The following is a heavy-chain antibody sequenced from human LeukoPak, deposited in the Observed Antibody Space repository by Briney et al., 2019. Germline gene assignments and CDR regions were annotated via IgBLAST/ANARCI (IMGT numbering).Heavy chain of an antibody. D-gene: IGHD3-22*01. J-gene: IGHJ4*02. CDR1: GDSISGSKYF. CDR3: ARLNYDSSGYYYFDY. CDR2: FYSGGST. V-gene: IGHV4-39*07. Sequence: SETLSLTCTVFGDSISGSKYFWGWIRQPPGKGLEWIGNFYSGGSTYYNPSLKRRVAISEDTSGKQFSLRLGSVTAADTAVYYCARLNYDSSGYYYFDYWGQGTLVTVSS.